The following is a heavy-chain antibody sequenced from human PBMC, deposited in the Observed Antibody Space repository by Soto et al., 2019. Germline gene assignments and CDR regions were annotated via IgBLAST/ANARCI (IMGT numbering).Heavy chain of an antibody. CDR1: VFTSSG. D-gene: IGHD3-3*01. J-gene: IGHJ3*01. CDR2: ISTHNGNT. CDR3: AREGILGPFDAYDL. Sequence: ASVKVSCKASVFTSSGISWVRQAPGQGLEWMGWISTHNGNTTYAQKFQGRVIMTIDTSTTTVYMELRSLRSDDTAIYFCAREGILGPFDAYDLWGQGTMVTVSS. V-gene: IGHV1-18*04.